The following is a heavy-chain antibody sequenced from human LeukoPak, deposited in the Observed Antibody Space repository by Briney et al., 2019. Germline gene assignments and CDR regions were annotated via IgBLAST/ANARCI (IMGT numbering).Heavy chain of an antibody. J-gene: IGHJ4*02. V-gene: IGHV3-23*01. Sequence: GGSLRLSCAASGFGFSRYSMTWVRQAPGKGLEWVAGISSSGGSIYYADSVKGHFTISRDNSKSRLYLQMNSLRAEDTAVYYCAKGVNGGDSYYFDYWGQGTLVTVSS. D-gene: IGHD2-21*02. CDR1: GFGFSRYS. CDR2: ISSSGGSI. CDR3: AKGVNGGDSYYFDY.